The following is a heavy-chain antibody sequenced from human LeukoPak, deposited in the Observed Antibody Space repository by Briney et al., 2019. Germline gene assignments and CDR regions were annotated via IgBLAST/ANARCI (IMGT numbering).Heavy chain of an antibody. Sequence: ASVKVSCKASGYTFNNYDINWVRQATGQGLEWMGWMNPNFGATDYAQKFQGRFTITMDTSINTTYMELSSLRSEDTAVYYCARSRVGNGDYLFEDVWGRGTLVTVSS. CDR3: ARSRVGNGDYLFEDV. D-gene: IGHD4-17*01. V-gene: IGHV1-8*03. J-gene: IGHJ4*02. CDR2: MNPNFGAT. CDR1: GYTFNNYD.